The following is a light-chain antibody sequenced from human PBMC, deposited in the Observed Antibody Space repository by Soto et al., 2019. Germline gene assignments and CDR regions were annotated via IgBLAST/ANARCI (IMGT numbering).Light chain of an antibody. CDR3: QQYGSSWGT. CDR2: GAS. V-gene: IGKV3-20*01. J-gene: IGKJ2*02. CDR1: QSVSSSY. Sequence: EIVLTQSPGTLSLSPGERATLSCRASQSVSSSYLAWYQQKPGQAPRLLIYGASSRATGIPDRFSGSGSGTDFTLTISRLEPEDCAVYYCQQYGSSWGTFGQGTKLEIK.